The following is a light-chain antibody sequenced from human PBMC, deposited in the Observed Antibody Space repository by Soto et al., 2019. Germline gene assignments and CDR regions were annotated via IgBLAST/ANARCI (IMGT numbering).Light chain of an antibody. J-gene: IGLJ1*01. CDR1: SGHSSYA. Sequence: QAVLTQSPSASASMGTSVKLTCTLSSGHSSYAIAWHQQQPEKGPRYLMKLNSDGSHSKGDGIPDRFSGSNSGAERYLTISSLQSEDEADYYCQTWGTGIRVFGTGTKLTV. CDR3: QTWGTGIRV. CDR2: LNSDGSH. V-gene: IGLV4-69*01.